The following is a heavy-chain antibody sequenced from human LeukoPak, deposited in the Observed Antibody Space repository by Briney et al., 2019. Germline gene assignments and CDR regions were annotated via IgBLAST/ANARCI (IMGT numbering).Heavy chain of an antibody. V-gene: IGHV4-39*07. D-gene: IGHD3-3*01. J-gene: IGHJ5*02. CDR2: IYYSGST. CDR3: ARDGARPNTYYDFWSGPNNWFDP. CDR1: GGSTSSSSYY. Sequence: PSETLSLTCTVSGGSTSSSSYYWGWIRQPPGKGLEWIGSIYYSGSTYYNPSLKSRVTISVDTSKNQFSLKLSSVTAADTAVYYCARDGARPNTYYDFWSGPNNWFDPWGQGTLVTVSS.